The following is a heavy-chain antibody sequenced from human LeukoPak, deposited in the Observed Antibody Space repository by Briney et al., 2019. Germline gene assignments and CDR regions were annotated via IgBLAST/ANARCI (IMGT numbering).Heavy chain of an antibody. Sequence: GGSLRLSCAASGFTFSSYWMNWVRQAPGKGLVWVSRIASDGSSTTYADSVKGRFSIFRDNAKNTLYLQMNSLRVEDTAVYYCARGRPHGNDYWGQGTLVTVSS. V-gene: IGHV3-74*01. D-gene: IGHD4-23*01. CDR2: IASDGSST. CDR3: ARGRPHGNDY. J-gene: IGHJ4*02. CDR1: GFTFSSYW.